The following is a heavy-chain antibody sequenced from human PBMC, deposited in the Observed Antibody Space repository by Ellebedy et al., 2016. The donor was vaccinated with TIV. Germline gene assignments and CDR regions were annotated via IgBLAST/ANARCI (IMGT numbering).Heavy chain of an antibody. CDR2: FTGNGGRT. CDR1: GFTFSSYA. J-gene: IGHJ4*02. V-gene: IGHV3-64*04. CDR3: AKDYEQLTTDY. Sequence: GESLKISXAASGFTFSSYALHWVRQAPGKGLEYVSTFTGNGGRTDYADSVKGRFTISRDNSKNTLYLQMNSLRAEDTAVYYCAKDYEQLTTDYWGQGTLVTVSS. D-gene: IGHD6-6*01.